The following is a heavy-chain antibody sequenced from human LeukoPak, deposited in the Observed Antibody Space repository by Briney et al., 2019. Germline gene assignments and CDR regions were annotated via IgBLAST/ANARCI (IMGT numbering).Heavy chain of an antibody. J-gene: IGHJ4*02. V-gene: IGHV3-7*01. Sequence: GGSLRLSCAAAGFTFCSYWVSWGRQARGRGVGWVANINQDGSEKYYVASVKGRFTISRDHAKNSLYLQMNSLRAEDTGVYYCARAQYVSSGYVVAYFDYWGEGTLVTVS. CDR1: GFTFCSYW. CDR2: INQDGSEK. CDR3: ARAQYVSSGYVVAYFDY. D-gene: IGHD3-22*01.